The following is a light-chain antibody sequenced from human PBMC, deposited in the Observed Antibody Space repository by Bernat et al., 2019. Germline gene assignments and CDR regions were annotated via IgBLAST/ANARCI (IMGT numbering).Light chain of an antibody. CDR3: QQYNNWPPGT. Sequence: ETVMTQSPATLSVSPGERATLSCRASQSVRSNLAWYQQKPGQAPRLLIYDASTRATGIPARFSGSGSGIEFTLTISSLQSEDFAVYYCQQYNNWPPGTFGQGTKVEIK. CDR1: QSVRSN. V-gene: IGKV3-15*01. J-gene: IGKJ1*01. CDR2: DAS.